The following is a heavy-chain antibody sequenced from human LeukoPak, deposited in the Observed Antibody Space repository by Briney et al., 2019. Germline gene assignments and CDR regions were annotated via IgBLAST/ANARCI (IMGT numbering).Heavy chain of an antibody. CDR3: TTYYYGSSGYSDY. CDR1: GFTFSNAW. CDR2: IKSKTDGGTT. D-gene: IGHD3-22*01. Sequence: GGSLRLSCAASGFTFSNAWMSWVRQAPGKGLEWVGRIKSKTDGGTTDYAAPVKGRFTISRDDSKNTPYLQMNSLKTEDTAVYYCTTYYYGSSGYSDYWGQGTLVTVSS. V-gene: IGHV3-15*01. J-gene: IGHJ4*02.